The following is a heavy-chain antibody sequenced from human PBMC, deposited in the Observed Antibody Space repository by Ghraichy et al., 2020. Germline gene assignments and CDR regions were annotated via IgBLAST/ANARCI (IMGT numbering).Heavy chain of an antibody. CDR3: AKGGIAAAAPFDY. D-gene: IGHD6-13*01. J-gene: IGHJ4*02. Sequence: GGSLRLSCAASGFTFSSYGMHWVRQAPGKGLEWVAVISYDGSNKYYADSVKGRFTISRDNSKNTLYLQMNSLRAEDTAVYYCAKGGIAAAAPFDYWGQGTLVTVSS. CDR1: GFTFSSYG. V-gene: IGHV3-30*18. CDR2: ISYDGSNK.